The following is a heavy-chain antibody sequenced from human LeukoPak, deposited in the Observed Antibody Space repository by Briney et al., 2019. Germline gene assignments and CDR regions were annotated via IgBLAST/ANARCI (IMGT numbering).Heavy chain of an antibody. Sequence: ASVKVSCKASGYTFTSYGISWVRQAPGQGLEWMGWISAYNGNTNYAQKLQGRVTMTTDTSTSTAYMELRSLRSDDTAVYYCARSGLLWFGEAQFDPWGQGTLVTVSS. CDR3: ARSGLLWFGEAQFDP. J-gene: IGHJ5*02. D-gene: IGHD3-10*01. V-gene: IGHV1-18*01. CDR1: GYTFTSYG. CDR2: ISAYNGNT.